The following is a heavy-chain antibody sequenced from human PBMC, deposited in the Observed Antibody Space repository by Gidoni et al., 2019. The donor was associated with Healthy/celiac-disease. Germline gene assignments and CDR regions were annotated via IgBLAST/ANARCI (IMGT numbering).Heavy chain of an antibody. CDR2: INHSGST. CDR1: GGSFSGYY. CDR3: ARGDLALYGDYRSNPEYFQH. J-gene: IGHJ1*01. Sequence: QVQLQQWGAGLLKPSETLSLTCAVYGGSFSGYYWSWIRPPPGKGLEWIGEINHSGSTNYNPSLKSRVTISVDTSKNQFSLKLSSVTAADTAVYYCARGDLALYGDYRSNPEYFQHWGQGTLVTVSS. V-gene: IGHV4-34*01. D-gene: IGHD4-17*01.